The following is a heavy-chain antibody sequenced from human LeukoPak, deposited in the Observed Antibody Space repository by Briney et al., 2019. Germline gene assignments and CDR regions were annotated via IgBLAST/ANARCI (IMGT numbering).Heavy chain of an antibody. CDR2: ISGSGGST. CDR3: AKWEVTTRFDY. J-gene: IGHJ4*02. D-gene: IGHD5-12*01. Sequence: GGSLRLSCAASGFTFSSYAMSWVRQAPGKGREGVLAISGSGGSTYYADSVKGRFTISRDNSKNTLYLQMNSLRAEDTALYYCAKWEVTTRFDYWGQGTLVTVSS. V-gene: IGHV3-23*01. CDR1: GFTFSSYA.